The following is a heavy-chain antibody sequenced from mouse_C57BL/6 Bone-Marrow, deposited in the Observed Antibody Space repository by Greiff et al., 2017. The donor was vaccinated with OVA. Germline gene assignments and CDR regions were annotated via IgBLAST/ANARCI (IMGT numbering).Heavy chain of an antibody. D-gene: IGHD2-12*01. V-gene: IGHV1-39*01. CDR3: ARGERRRAGFAY. CDR2: INPNYGTP. CDR1: GYSFTDYN. J-gene: IGHJ3*01. Sequence: VQLQQSGPELVKPGASVKISCKASGYSFTDYNMNWVKQSTGKSLEWIGVINPNYGTPRYNQKFKGTATLTVDQSSSTAYMQLNSRTSEDSAVDDCARGERRRAGFAYWGQGTLGTVSA.